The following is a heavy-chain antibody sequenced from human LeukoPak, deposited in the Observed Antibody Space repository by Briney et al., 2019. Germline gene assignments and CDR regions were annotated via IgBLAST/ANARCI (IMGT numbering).Heavy chain of an antibody. CDR3: ARHPASCSGGSCYLDAFDI. CDR1: GYSISSGYY. Sequence: SETLSLTCTVSGYSISSGYYWGWIRQPPGKGLEWIGSIYYSGSTYYNPSLKSRVTISVDTSKNQFSLKLSSVTAADTAVYYCARHPASCSGGSCYLDAFDIWGQGTMVTVSS. D-gene: IGHD2-15*01. CDR2: IYYSGST. J-gene: IGHJ3*02. V-gene: IGHV4-38-2*02.